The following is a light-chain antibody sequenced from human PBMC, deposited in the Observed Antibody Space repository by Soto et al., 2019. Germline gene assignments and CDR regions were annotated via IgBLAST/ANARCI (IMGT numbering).Light chain of an antibody. CDR1: QSISGDY. CDR2: GAS. J-gene: IGKJ3*01. Sequence: ELVLTQSPGSLSLSPGERATLSCWASQSISGDYLAWYQQKPGRAPRLLIYGASNRATGIPDRFRGSGSGTDFSLTITRLELEDFAVYYCQQYGRSAIFTLGPGTTVEVK. CDR3: QQYGRSAIFT. V-gene: IGKV3-20*01.